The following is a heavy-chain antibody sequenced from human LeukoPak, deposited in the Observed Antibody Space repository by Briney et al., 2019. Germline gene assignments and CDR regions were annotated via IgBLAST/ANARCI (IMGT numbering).Heavy chain of an antibody. CDR3: ARERTRCSGGSCYSIWFDP. V-gene: IGHV1-58*02. Sequence: SVKVSCKASGFTFTSSAMQWVRQARGQRLEWIGWIVVGSGNTNYAQKFQERVTITRDMSTSTAYMELSSLRSEDTAVYYWARERTRCSGGSCYSIWFDPWGQGTLVTVSS. CDR2: IVVGSGNT. CDR1: GFTFTSSA. D-gene: IGHD2-15*01. J-gene: IGHJ5*02.